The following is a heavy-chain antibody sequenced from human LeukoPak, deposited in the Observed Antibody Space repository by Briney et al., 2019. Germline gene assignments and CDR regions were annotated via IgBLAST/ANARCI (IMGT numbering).Heavy chain of an antibody. CDR3: ARLGRDDSSGYHSFDY. D-gene: IGHD3-22*01. Sequence: PGGSLRLSCAASGFTFSSYAMSWVRQAPGKGLEWVSAISGSGGSTYYADSVKGRFTISRDNSKNTLYLQMNSLRAEDTAVYYCARLGRDDSSGYHSFDYWGQGTLVTVSS. J-gene: IGHJ4*02. CDR2: ISGSGGST. CDR1: GFTFSSYA. V-gene: IGHV3-23*01.